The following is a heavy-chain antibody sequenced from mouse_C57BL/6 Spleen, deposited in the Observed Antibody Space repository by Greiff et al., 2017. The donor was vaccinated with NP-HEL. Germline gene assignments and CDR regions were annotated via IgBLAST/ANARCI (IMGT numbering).Heavy chain of an antibody. V-gene: IGHV1-22*01. J-gene: IGHJ2*01. CDR2: INPNNGGT. Sequence: VQLQQSGPELVKPGASVKMSCKASGYTFTDYNMHWVKQSHGKSLEWIGYINPNNGGTSYNQKFKGKATLTVNTSSSTAYMELRSLTSEDSAVYYCARTEYYYGSYYFDYWGQGTTLTVSS. CDR3: ARTEYYYGSYYFDY. D-gene: IGHD1-1*01. CDR1: GYTFTDYN.